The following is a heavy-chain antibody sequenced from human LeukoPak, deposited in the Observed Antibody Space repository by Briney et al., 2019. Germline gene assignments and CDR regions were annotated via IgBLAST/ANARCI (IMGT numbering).Heavy chain of an antibody. CDR1: GFTFSSYA. D-gene: IGHD4-11*01. CDR3: ARVGYGNYVFDY. CDR2: ISSNGGST. J-gene: IGHJ4*02. Sequence: GGSLRLSCAASGFTFSSYAMHWVRQAPGKGLEYVSAISSNGGSTYYANSVKGRFTISRDNSKNTLYLQMGSLRAEDMAVYYCARVGYGNYVFDYWGQGTLVTVSS. V-gene: IGHV3-64*01.